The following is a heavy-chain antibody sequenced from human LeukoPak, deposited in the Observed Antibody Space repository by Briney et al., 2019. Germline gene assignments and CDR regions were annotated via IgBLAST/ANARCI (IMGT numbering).Heavy chain of an antibody. CDR2: VHSGGRA. V-gene: IGHV3-66*02. CDR1: GFSVSSNY. J-gene: IGHJ6*04. CDR3: VGVETITMVRGASGDV. Sequence: GGSLRLSCAASGFSVSSNYMTWVRQAPGKGLEWVSVVHSGGRAYYADSVKGRFTTSRDNSKNTLDLQMNSLSVEDTAVYYCVGVETITMVRGASGDVWGKGTTVTVSS. D-gene: IGHD3-10*01.